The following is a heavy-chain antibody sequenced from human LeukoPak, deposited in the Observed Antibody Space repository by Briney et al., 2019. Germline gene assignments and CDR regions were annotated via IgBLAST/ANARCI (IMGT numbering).Heavy chain of an antibody. V-gene: IGHV3-23*01. CDR3: ARGGSYLSAFDI. CDR1: GFTFGSYG. Sequence: GGSLRLSCAASGFTFGSYGMSWVRLAPGKGLEWVSAISASGGSTFYADSVKGRFTISRDNSKNTLYLQMNSLRAEDTAVYYCARGGSYLSAFDIWGQGTMVTVSS. D-gene: IGHD1-26*01. J-gene: IGHJ3*02. CDR2: ISASGGST.